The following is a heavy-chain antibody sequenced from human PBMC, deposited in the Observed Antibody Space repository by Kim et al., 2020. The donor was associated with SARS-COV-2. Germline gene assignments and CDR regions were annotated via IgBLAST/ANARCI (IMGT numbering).Heavy chain of an antibody. CDR1: GGTFSSYA. CDR3: ARVGGAGYFDY. CDR2: IIPIFGTA. J-gene: IGHJ4*02. Sequence: SVKVSCKASGGTFSSYAIRWVRQAPGQGLEWMGGIIPIFGTAKYAQKFQGRVTITADESTSTAYMELSSLRSEDTAVYYCARVGGAGYFDYWGQGTLVTVSS. V-gene: IGHV1-69*13. D-gene: IGHD3-16*01.